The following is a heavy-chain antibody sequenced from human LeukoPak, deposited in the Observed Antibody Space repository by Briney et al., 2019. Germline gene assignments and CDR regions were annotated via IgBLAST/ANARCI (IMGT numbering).Heavy chain of an antibody. CDR2: IYYSGST. J-gene: IGHJ4*02. CDR1: GGSIRSSNYY. V-gene: IGHV4-39*07. CDR3: ARVPCSGGSCYYFDY. Sequence: PSETLSLTCTVSGGSIRSSNYYWGWIRQPPGKGLEWIGSIYYSGSTYYNPSLKSRVTISVDTSKNQFSLKLSSVTAADTAVYYCARVPCSGGSCYYFDYWGQGTLVTVSS. D-gene: IGHD2-15*01.